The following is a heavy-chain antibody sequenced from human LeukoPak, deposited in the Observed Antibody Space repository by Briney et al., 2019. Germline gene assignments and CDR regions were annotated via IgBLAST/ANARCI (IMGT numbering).Heavy chain of an antibody. Sequence: SETLSLTCTVSGGSISSYYWGWIRQPAGKGRGWMGRIYTSGSTTYNASLKSRVSMSVDTSKNQFSLKLSSVTAADTAVYYCASQYQLLFPNWFDPWGQGTLVTVSS. D-gene: IGHD2-2*01. V-gene: IGHV4-4*07. CDR3: ASQYQLLFPNWFDP. CDR2: IYTSGST. CDR1: GGSISSYY. J-gene: IGHJ5*02.